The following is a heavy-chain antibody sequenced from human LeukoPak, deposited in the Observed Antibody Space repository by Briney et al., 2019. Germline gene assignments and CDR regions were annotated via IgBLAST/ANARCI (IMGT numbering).Heavy chain of an antibody. CDR2: FVRGST. J-gene: IGHJ4*02. Sequence: PGGSLRLSCAASGFTLSSYPMNWVRQAPGKGLEWVSTFVRGSTYYADTVQGRFTTSRDNSKNTLYLQMNSLRAEDTAVYFCRRAAPYGTSWYGKDDNWGQGTLVAVSS. CDR1: GFTLSSYP. CDR3: RRAAPYGTSWYGKDDN. D-gene: IGHD6-13*01. V-gene: IGHV3-23*01.